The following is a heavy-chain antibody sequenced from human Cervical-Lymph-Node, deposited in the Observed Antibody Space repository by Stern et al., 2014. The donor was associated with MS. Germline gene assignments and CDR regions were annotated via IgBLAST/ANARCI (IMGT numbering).Heavy chain of an antibody. Sequence: VQLVQSGGGLVQPGGSLRLSCAASGFTFSSYSMNWVRQAPGKGLEWVSYISSTSSAIFNADSVKGRFTISRDNAKNSLYLQMNSLRDEDTAVYYCAREGLPYPHCSGGSCYCDYWGQGTLVTVSS. CDR2: ISSTSSAI. D-gene: IGHD2-15*01. CDR3: AREGLPYPHCSGGSCYCDY. CDR1: GFTFSSYS. J-gene: IGHJ4*02. V-gene: IGHV3-48*02.